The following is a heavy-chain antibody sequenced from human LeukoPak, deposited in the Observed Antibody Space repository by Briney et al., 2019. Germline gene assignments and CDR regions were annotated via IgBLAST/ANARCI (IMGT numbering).Heavy chain of an antibody. CDR3: ARQEYSSSFNWFDP. Sequence: GASVKVSCKASGGTFSSYAISWVRQAPGQGLEWMGGIIPIFGTANYAQKFQGRVTITTDESTRTAYMELSSLRSEDTAVYYCARQEYSSSFNWFDPWGQGTLVTVSS. V-gene: IGHV1-69*05. CDR2: IIPIFGTA. J-gene: IGHJ5*02. D-gene: IGHD6-6*01. CDR1: GGTFSSYA.